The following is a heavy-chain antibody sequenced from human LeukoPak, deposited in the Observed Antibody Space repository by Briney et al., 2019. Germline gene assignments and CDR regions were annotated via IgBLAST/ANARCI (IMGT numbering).Heavy chain of an antibody. CDR2: ISGSGGST. J-gene: IGHJ5*02. CDR1: GFTFSNYA. Sequence: PGGSLRLSCVASGFTFSNYAMSWVRQAPGKGLEWVSAISGSGGSTYYADSVKGRFTISRDNSKNTLYLQMNSLRAEDTAVYYCAKYGRAAAGTRNWFDPWGQGTLVTVSS. D-gene: IGHD6-13*01. CDR3: AKYGRAAAGTRNWFDP. V-gene: IGHV3-23*01.